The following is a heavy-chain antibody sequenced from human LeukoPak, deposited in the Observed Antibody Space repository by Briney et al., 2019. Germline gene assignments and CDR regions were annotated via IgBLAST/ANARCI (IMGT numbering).Heavy chain of an antibody. D-gene: IGHD5-18*01. CDR2: INHSGST. V-gene: IGHV4-34*01. CDR3: ARGVDTAMVSEFDY. J-gene: IGHJ4*02. Sequence: SETLSLTCAVYGGSFSGYYWSWIRQPPGKGLEWIGEINHSGSTNYNPSLESRVTISVDTSKNQFSLKLSSVTAADTAVYYCARGVDTAMVSEFDYWGQGTLVTVSS. CDR1: GGSFSGYY.